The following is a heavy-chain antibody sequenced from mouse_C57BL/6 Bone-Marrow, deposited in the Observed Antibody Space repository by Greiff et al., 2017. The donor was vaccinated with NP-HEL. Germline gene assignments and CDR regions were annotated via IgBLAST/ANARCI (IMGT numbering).Heavy chain of an antibody. J-gene: IGHJ3*01. Sequence: QVQLQQSGAELAKPGASVKLSCKASGYTFTSYWMHWVKQRPGQGLEWIGYINPSSGYTKYNQKFKDKATLTADKSSSTAYMQLSSLTYEDSAVYYCAGWLLPAWFADWGQGTLVTVSA. CDR3: AGWLLPAWFAD. D-gene: IGHD2-3*01. V-gene: IGHV1-7*01. CDR1: GYTFTSYW. CDR2: INPSSGYT.